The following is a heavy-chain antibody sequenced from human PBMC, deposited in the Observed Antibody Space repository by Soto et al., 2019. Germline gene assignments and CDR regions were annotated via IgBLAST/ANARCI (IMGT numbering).Heavy chain of an antibody. V-gene: IGHV6-1*01. CDR1: GDSVSSNSAA. D-gene: IGHD3-10*01. CDR2: TYYRSKWNN. J-gene: IGHJ6*02. Sequence: QIQLQQSGPGLVKPSQTLSLTCAISGDSVSSNSAAWNWIRQSPSRGLEWLGRTYYRSKWNNDYALSVNRRITIKQDTPKTQVSLHLYSVTPEDTAVYYCTGITSFRGMDVWGQGTPVTVSS. CDR3: TGITSFRGMDV.